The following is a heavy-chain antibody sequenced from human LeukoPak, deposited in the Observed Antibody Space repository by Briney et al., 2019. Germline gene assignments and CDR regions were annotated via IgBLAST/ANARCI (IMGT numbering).Heavy chain of an antibody. Sequence: PGRSLRLSCAASGFTFSTYAMHWVRQAPGKGLEWVAVISYDGSNKYYADSVKGRFTISRDNAKNSLYLQMNSLRAEDTAVYYCAREYGSGSLDLDYWGQGTLVTVSS. D-gene: IGHD3-10*01. CDR2: ISYDGSNK. V-gene: IGHV3-30-3*01. J-gene: IGHJ4*02. CDR3: AREYGSGSLDLDY. CDR1: GFTFSTYA.